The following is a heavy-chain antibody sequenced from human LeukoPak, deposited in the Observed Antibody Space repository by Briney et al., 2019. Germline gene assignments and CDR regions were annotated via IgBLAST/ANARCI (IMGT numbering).Heavy chain of an antibody. CDR2: ITNDGSST. Sequence: GGSLRLSCTASGFTFSSYAMNWVRQAPGKGLVWVSRITNDGSSTSYADSVKGRFTISRDNAKNTLYLQMNSLRAEDTAVYYCARDLGMATIDWGQGTLVTVSS. CDR3: ARDLGMATID. CDR1: GFTFSSYA. D-gene: IGHD5-24*01. V-gene: IGHV3-74*01. J-gene: IGHJ4*02.